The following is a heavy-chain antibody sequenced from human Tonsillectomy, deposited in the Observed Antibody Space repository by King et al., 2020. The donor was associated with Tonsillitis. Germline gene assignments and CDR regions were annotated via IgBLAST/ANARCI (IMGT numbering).Heavy chain of an antibody. V-gene: IGHV3-64*01. D-gene: IGHD3-22*01. CDR2: ISSNGGST. CDR3: ARGSDYYYTYFDS. Sequence: QLVQSGGGLVQPGGSLRLSCAASGFTFSSYAMHWVRQAPGKGLEYVSAISSNGGSTYYANSVKGRFTISRDNSKKTVYLQMGSLRAEDLAVYYCARGSDYYYTYFDSWGQGTLVTVSS. CDR1: GFTFSSYA. J-gene: IGHJ4*02.